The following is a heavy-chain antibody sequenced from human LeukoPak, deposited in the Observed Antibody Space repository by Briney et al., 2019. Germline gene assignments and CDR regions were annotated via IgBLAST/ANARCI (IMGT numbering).Heavy chain of an antibody. Sequence: GGSLRLSCAASGFTFSSYAMSWVRQAPGKGLEWVSALSGSGDSIYYADSVKGRFTISRDNSKNTLYLQMNSLRAEDTALYYCAKDKHEVVPAADEYWGQGTLVTVSS. CDR2: LSGSGDSI. V-gene: IGHV3-23*01. D-gene: IGHD2-2*01. J-gene: IGHJ4*02. CDR3: AKDKHEVVPAADEY. CDR1: GFTFSSYA.